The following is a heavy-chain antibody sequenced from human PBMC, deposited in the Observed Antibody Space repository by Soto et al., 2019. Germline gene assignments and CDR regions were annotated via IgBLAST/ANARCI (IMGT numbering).Heavy chain of an antibody. V-gene: IGHV1-18*01. J-gene: IGHJ2*01. CDR1: GYTFTSYG. CDR2: ISAYNGNT. D-gene: IGHD3-22*01. CDR3: AREVPYYYDSSGYYYAYFDL. Sequence: ASVKVSCKASGYTFTSYGISWVRQAPGQGLEWMGWISAYNGNTNYAQKLQGRVTMTTDRSRSKAYMQLSSLRSDDTAVYYCAREVPYYYDSSGYYYAYFDLWGRGTLVTVSS.